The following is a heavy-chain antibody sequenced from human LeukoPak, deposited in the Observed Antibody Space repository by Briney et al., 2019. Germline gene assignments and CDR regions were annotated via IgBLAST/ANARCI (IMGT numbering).Heavy chain of an antibody. CDR1: GFTFDTYG. V-gene: IGHV3-33*01. CDR2: IWYDGSNK. J-gene: IGHJ4*02. Sequence: GRSLRLSCAASGFTFDTYGMHWVRQGPGKGLEWVADIWYDGSNKYYADSVKGRFTISRDNSENTLYLQMNSLRAEDTAVYYCARARFRYCTTTSCFVKDYWGQGTLVTVSS. CDR3: ARARFRYCTTTSCFVKDY. D-gene: IGHD2-2*01.